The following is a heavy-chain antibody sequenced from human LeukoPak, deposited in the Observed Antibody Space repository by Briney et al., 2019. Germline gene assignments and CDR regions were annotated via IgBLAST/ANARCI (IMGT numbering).Heavy chain of an antibody. Sequence: SETLSLTCNVSGGSISSDGYYWTWIRQLPGKGLEWIGHIYYSGGTSYNPSLKSRVTISVDTSKNQFSLKLSSVTAADTAVYYRARDEYSGSGTFDYWGQGTLVTVSS. CDR3: ARDEYSGSGTFDY. V-gene: IGHV4-31*03. CDR2: IYYSGGT. CDR1: GGSISSDGYY. D-gene: IGHD5-12*01. J-gene: IGHJ4*02.